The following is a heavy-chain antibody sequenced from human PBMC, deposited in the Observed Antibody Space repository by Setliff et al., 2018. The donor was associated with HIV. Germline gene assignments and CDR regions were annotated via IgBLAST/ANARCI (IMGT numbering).Heavy chain of an antibody. CDR1: GGSVSTGNYY. V-gene: IGHV4-61*01. Sequence: SETLSLTCTVSGGSVSTGNYYWNWIRLPPGKGLEWIGYIFYSGSTNYNPSLKSRVTISVDTSKNQFSLKLNSVTAADTAVYYCARGLATADSWGQGTLVTVSS. CDR2: IFYSGST. D-gene: IGHD3-3*02. J-gene: IGHJ5*01. CDR3: ARGLATADS.